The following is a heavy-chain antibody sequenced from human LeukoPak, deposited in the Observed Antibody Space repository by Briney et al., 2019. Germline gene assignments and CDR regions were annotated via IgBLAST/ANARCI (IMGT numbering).Heavy chain of an antibody. D-gene: IGHD3-3*01. CDR1: GGTFSSYA. CDR2: IIPIFGTA. Sequence: SVKVSCKASGGTFSSYAISWVRQAPGQGLEWMGGIIPIFGTANYAQKFQGRVTITADESTSTAYMELSSLRSEDTAVYYCARGPSYYDFWSGYSNWFDPWGPGTLVTVSS. V-gene: IGHV1-69*01. CDR3: ARGPSYYDFWSGYSNWFDP. J-gene: IGHJ5*02.